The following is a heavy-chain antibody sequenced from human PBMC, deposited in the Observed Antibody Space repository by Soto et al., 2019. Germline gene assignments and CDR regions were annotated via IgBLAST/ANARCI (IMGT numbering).Heavy chain of an antibody. CDR3: ARGISGYETMYYFDY. V-gene: IGHV3-72*01. CDR1: GFTFSDHY. D-gene: IGHD6-25*01. J-gene: IGHJ4*02. CDR2: TRNKANSYTT. Sequence: GGSLRLSCAASGFTFSDHYMDWVRQAPGKGLEWVGRTRNKANSYTTEYAASVKGRFTIPRDDSKNSLYLQINSLKTEDTAVYYCARGISGYETMYYFDYWGQGTLVTVSS.